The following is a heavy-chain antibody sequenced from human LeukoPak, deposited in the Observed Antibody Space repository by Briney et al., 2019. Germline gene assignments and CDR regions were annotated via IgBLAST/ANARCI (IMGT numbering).Heavy chain of an antibody. CDR2: IYYSGST. J-gene: IGHJ4*02. D-gene: IGHD2/OR15-2a*01. V-gene: IGHV4-39*07. CDR3: ARYYRPAYYFDY. Sequence: SETLSLTCTVSGGSISSSSYYWGWIRQPPGKGLEWIGSIYYSGSTYYNPSLKSRVTISVDTSKNQFSLRLSSVTAADTAVYYCARYYRPAYYFDYWGQGTLVTVSS. CDR1: GGSISSSSYY.